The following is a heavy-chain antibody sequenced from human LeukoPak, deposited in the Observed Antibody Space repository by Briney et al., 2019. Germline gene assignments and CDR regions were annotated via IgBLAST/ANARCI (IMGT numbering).Heavy chain of an antibody. CDR3: ARDKGHSSSRESWFDP. D-gene: IGHD6-13*01. CDR2: IYYSGST. V-gene: IGHV4-30-4*01. CDR1: GGSISSGDYY. Sequence: SQTLSLTCTVSGGSISSGDYYWSWIRQPPGKGLEWIGYIYYSGSTYYNPSLKSRVTISVDRSKNQFSLKLSSVTAADTAVYYCARDKGHSSSRESWFDPWGQGTLVTVSS. J-gene: IGHJ5*02.